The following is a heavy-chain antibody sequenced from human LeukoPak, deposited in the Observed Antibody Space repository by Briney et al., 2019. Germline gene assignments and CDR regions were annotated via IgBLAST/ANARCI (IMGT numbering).Heavy chain of an antibody. J-gene: IGHJ4*02. CDR2: IYYSGST. CDR1: GGSISSYY. D-gene: IGHD3-16*02. V-gene: IGHV4-59*01. CDR3: TRVEEWRYFDY. Sequence: PSETLSLTCTVSGGSISSYYWSWIRQPPGKGLEWIGYIYYSGSTNYNPSLKSRVTISVDTSKNQFSLKLSSVTAADAAVYYCTRVEEWRYFDYWGQGTLVTVSS.